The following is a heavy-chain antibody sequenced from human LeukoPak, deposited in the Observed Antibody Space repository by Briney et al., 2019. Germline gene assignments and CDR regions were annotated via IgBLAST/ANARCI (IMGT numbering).Heavy chain of an antibody. CDR2: IRSGGSSM. Sequence: GGSLRLSCAASGFIFSVYSMHWVRQAPGKGLEWVSNIRSGGSSMYHADSVKGRFTVSRDNAKNSLHLQMNGLRVEDTAVYYCARDRDYGFDYWGQGTLVTVSS. V-gene: IGHV3-48*01. CDR1: GFIFSVYS. CDR3: ARDRDYGFDY. D-gene: IGHD4-17*01. J-gene: IGHJ4*02.